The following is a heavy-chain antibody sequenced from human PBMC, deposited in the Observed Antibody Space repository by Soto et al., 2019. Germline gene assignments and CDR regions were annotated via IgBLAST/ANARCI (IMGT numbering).Heavy chain of an antibody. J-gene: IGHJ5*02. D-gene: IGHD1-1*01. V-gene: IGHV3-23*01. CDR3: AKDTSTNWNNWFDP. Sequence: HPGGSLRLSCAASGFTFSSYAMSWVRQAPGKGLEWVSVITGSAGSTYYADSVKGRFTISRDNSKNTLYLQMNSLGAEDTAVYYYAKDTSTNWNNWFDPWGQGTLVTVSS. CDR2: ITGSAGST. CDR1: GFTFSSYA.